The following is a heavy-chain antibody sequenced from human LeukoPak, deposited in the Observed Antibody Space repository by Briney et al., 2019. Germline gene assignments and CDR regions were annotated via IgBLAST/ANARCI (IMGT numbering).Heavy chain of an antibody. CDR1: GLTFDDYA. Sequence: SLRLSCAAAGLTFDDYAMHWVRHAPGKGLEWVSGISWNSGSIGYADYVKGRFNISRDNAKNSLYLQMNSLRAEDTALYYCAKDRGYQLPTYYYYGMDVWGQGTTVTVSS. D-gene: IGHD2-2*01. V-gene: IGHV3-9*01. CDR2: ISWNSGSI. CDR3: AKDRGYQLPTYYYYGMDV. J-gene: IGHJ6*02.